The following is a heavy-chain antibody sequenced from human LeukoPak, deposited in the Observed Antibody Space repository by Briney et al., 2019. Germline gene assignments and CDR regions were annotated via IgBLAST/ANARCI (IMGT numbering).Heavy chain of an antibody. CDR3: ARVWPRYFDWSDY. V-gene: IGHV1-18*01. D-gene: IGHD3-9*01. CDR1: GYTFTSYG. CDR2: ISAYNGNT. Sequence: ASVKVSCKPSGYTFTSYGLSWVRPAPGQGLEWMGWISAYNGNTNYAQKLQGRVTMTTDTSTSTAYMELRSLRSDDTAVYYCARVWPRYFDWSDYWGQGTLVTVSS. J-gene: IGHJ4*02.